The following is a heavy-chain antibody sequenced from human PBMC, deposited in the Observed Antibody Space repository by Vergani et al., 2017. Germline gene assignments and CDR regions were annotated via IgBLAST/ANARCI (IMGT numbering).Heavy chain of an antibody. CDR1: GGSISSSSYY. V-gene: IGHV4-39*01. D-gene: IGHD6-6*01. J-gene: IGHJ6*03. Sequence: QLQLQESGPGLVKPSETLSLTCTVSGGSISSSSYYWGWIRQPPGKGLEWIGSIYYSGSTYYNPSLKSRVTISVDTSKNQFSLKLSSVTAADTAVYYCARGLSSSRPYYYYYMDVWGKGTTVTVSS. CDR3: ARGLSSSRPYYYYYMDV. CDR2: IYYSGST.